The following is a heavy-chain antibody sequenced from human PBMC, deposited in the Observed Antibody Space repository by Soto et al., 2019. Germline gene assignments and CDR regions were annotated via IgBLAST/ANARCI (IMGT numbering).Heavy chain of an antibody. CDR2: ISYSGNRK. J-gene: IGHJ6*01. D-gene: IGHD6-19*01. Sequence: MPRMRHAAGKKKEWVAVISYSGNRKAYADSVKGRCAICRDNSNNKLYLQLDSLTAADTDVYACAKGPFIQVAGTAPGDSDTWGPGT. CDR3: AKGPFIQVAGTAPGDSDT. V-gene: IGHV3-30*18.